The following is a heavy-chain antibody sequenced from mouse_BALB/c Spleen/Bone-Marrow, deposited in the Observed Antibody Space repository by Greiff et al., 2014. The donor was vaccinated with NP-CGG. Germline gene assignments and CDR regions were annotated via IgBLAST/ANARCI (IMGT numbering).Heavy chain of an antibody. CDR3: ATDYYGWFAY. D-gene: IGHD1-1*01. V-gene: IGHV3-1*02. Sequence: VQLKESGPDLLKPSQSLLLTCTVTGYSITSGYSWHWIQQFPGNKLEWLGYIHYSGSTNYNPSLKSRISITRDTSKNQFFLQLNSVPTEDTATYYCATDYYGWFAYWGQGTLVTVSA. CDR2: IHYSGST. CDR1: GYSITSGYS. J-gene: IGHJ3*01.